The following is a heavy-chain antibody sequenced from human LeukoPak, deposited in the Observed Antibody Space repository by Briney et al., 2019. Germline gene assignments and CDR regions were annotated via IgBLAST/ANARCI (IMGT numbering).Heavy chain of an antibody. D-gene: IGHD3-22*01. CDR2: IYYSGST. CDR3: TAHSDYYDSPDYNWFDP. Sequence: PSETLSLTCTVSGGSISSYYWSWIRQPPGKGLEWIGYIYYSGSTNYNPSLKSRVTISVDTSKNQFSLKLSSVTAADTAVYYCTAHSDYYDSPDYNWFDPWGQGTLVTVSS. J-gene: IGHJ5*02. V-gene: IGHV4-59*12. CDR1: GGSISSYY.